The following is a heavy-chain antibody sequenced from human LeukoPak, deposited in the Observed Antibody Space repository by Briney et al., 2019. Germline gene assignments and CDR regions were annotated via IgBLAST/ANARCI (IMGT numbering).Heavy chain of an antibody. Sequence: GGSLRLSCAASGFTFSNAWMSWVRQAPGKGLEWVGRIKSKTDGGTTDYAAPVKGRFTISRDDLKNTLYLQMNSLKTEDTAVYYCTTDPIAVAGTSFDIWGQGTMVTVSS. D-gene: IGHD6-19*01. V-gene: IGHV3-15*01. CDR2: IKSKTDGGTT. J-gene: IGHJ3*02. CDR3: TTDPIAVAGTSFDI. CDR1: GFTFSNAW.